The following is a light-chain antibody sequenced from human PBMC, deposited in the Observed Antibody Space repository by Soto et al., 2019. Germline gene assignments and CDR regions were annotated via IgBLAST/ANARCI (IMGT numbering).Light chain of an antibody. J-gene: IGLJ2*01. Sequence: QSVLTQPPSASGTPGQRVTISCSGSSSNIGINYVYWYQQLPGTAPKLLIYRNDQRPSGVPDRFSGSKSGTSASLAISGLRSEDEADYYCAAWDGSLSGVVFGGGTKLTVL. CDR1: SSNIGINY. CDR3: AAWDGSLSGVV. CDR2: RND. V-gene: IGLV1-47*01.